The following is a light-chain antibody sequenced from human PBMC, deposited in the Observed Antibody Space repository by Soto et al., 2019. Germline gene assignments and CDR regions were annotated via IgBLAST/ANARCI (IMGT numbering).Light chain of an antibody. CDR1: QSVSSN. CDR2: GAS. J-gene: IGKJ2*01. V-gene: IGKV3-15*01. CDR3: QQYNNWPMYT. Sequence: EIVMTQSPATLSVSPGEGATLSCRASQSVSSNLAWYQQKPGQAPRLLIYGASTRATGIPARFSGSGSGTDFTLAISSLQSEDFAVYYCQQYNNWPMYTFGQGTKLEIK.